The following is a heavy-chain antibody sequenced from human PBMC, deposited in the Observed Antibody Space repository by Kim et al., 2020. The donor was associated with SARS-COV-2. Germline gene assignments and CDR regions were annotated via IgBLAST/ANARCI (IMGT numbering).Heavy chain of an antibody. J-gene: IGHJ4*02. Sequence: RKSRVTISVDTSKNQFTLKLSSVTAADTAVYYCARQWDVLLAAAGANFDYWGQGTLVTVSS. D-gene: IGHD6-13*01. CDR3: ARQWDVLLAAAGANFDY. V-gene: IGHV4-39*01.